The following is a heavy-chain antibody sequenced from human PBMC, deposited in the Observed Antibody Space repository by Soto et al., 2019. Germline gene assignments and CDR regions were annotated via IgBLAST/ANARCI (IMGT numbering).Heavy chain of an antibody. V-gene: IGHV1-18*01. CDR3: ARGGTPIDS. D-gene: IGHD3-16*01. J-gene: IGHJ4*02. CDR1: GYTFTNFG. Sequence: QVHLVQSGAEVKKPGASVKVSCTASGYTFTNFGISWVRQAPGQGLEWMGWISAYNGNTNYAQKFQGRVTMTTDTSTSTDSTELRSLRSDDTAMYYCARGGTPIDSWGQGTLVTGSS. CDR2: ISAYNGNT.